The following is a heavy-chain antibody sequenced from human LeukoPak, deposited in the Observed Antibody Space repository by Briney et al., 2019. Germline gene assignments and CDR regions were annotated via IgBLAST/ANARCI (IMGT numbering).Heavy chain of an antibody. CDR2: IYNSGSV. CDR1: GVSVSTTSYY. Sequence: SETLSLTCTVSGVSVSTTSYYWSWIRQPPGKGLEWIGYIYNSGSVNYNPSLKSRVTISVDTSKNQFSLKLTSVTAADTAVYYCASHKGFWGQGTLVTVSS. CDR3: ASHKGF. V-gene: IGHV4-61*01. J-gene: IGHJ4*02.